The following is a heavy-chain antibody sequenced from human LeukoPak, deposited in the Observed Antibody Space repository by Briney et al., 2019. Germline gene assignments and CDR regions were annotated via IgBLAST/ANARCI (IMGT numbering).Heavy chain of an antibody. CDR1: GFTFSSYG. Sequence: GGSLRLSCAASGFTFSSYGMHWVRQAPGKGLEWVAVIWYDGSNKYYADSVKGRFTICRDNSKNTLYLQRNSLRAEDTAVYYCARDGSMVRGLIQYYFDYWGQGTLVTVSS. J-gene: IGHJ4*02. CDR3: ARDGSMVRGLIQYYFDY. D-gene: IGHD3-10*01. V-gene: IGHV3-33*08. CDR2: IWYDGSNK.